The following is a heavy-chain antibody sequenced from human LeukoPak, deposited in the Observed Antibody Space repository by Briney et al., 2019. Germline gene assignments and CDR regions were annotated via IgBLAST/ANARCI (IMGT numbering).Heavy chain of an antibody. J-gene: IGHJ4*02. CDR1: GFTLSSFA. CDR2: ISGSGGST. V-gene: IGHV3-23*01. D-gene: IGHD1-7*01. CDR3: VRRTVNYPFDF. Sequence: GGSLRLSCAASGFTLSSFAMNWVRQAPGKGLEWVSAISGSGGSTFYADSVKGRFTISRDNSENTLYLQMNSLRAEDTAVYYCVRRTVNYPFDFWGQGTLLTVSS.